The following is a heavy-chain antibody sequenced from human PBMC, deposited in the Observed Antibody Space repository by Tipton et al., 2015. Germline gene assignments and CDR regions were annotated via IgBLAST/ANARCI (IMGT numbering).Heavy chain of an antibody. V-gene: IGHV4-39*07. CDR2: IYQSGNT. CDR1: GGSISSDNRY. Sequence: TLSLTCTVSGGSISSDNRYWGWIRQPPGKGLEWIGEIYQSGNTNYNPSLKSRVTISADKSKNQFSLKLKSVTAADTAVYYCARRCGGDCYWGYYFDYWGQGTLVNVSS. CDR3: ARRCGGDCYWGYYFDY. D-gene: IGHD2-21*01. J-gene: IGHJ4*02.